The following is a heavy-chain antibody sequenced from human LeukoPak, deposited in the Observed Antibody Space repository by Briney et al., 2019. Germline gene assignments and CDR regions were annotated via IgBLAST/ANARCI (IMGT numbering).Heavy chain of an antibody. D-gene: IGHD4-17*01. CDR2: ICSHGSTE. CDR3: VRETSMETTIDYFMDV. J-gene: IGHJ6*03. CDR1: GFTFSIHG. V-gene: IGHV3-33*01. Sequence: PGGSLRLSCVASGFTFSIHGMHWVRQAPGRGLEWVAVICSHGSTEYYAASGRGRSTVYRVNSKNTLYLQMNSLSAEDTAAYYCVRETSMETTIDYFMDVWGKGTTVIGSS.